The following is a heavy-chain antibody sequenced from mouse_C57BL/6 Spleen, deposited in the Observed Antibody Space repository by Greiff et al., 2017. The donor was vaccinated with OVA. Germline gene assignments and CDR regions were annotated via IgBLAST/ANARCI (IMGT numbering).Heavy chain of an antibody. D-gene: IGHD1-1*01. V-gene: IGHV1-81*01. Sequence: QVQLQQSGAELARPGASVKLSCKASGYTFTSYGISWVKQRTGQGLEWIGELYPRSGNTYYNEKFKGKATLTADKSSSTAYMALRSLTSEDSAVDFFARSRGSSLDWYFEVWGTGTTVTVSS. J-gene: IGHJ1*03. CDR1: GYTFTSYG. CDR3: ARSRGSSLDWYFEV. CDR2: LYPRSGNT.